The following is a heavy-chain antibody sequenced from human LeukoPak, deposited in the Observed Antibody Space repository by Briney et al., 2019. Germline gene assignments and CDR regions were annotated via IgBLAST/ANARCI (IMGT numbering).Heavy chain of an antibody. J-gene: IGHJ4*02. V-gene: IGHV1-8*02. Sequence: ASVKVSCKASGYTFTGYYMHWVRQAPGQGLEWMGWMNPNSGNTGYAQKFQGRVTMTRNTSISTAYMELSSLRSEDTAVYYCARFGYYDSSGYPDYWGQGTLVTVSS. CDR3: ARFGYYDSSGYPDY. CDR1: GYTFTGYY. CDR2: MNPNSGNT. D-gene: IGHD3-22*01.